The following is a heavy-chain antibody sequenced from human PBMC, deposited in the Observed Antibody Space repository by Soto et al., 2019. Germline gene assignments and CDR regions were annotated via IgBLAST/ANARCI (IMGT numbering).Heavy chain of an antibody. CDR3: ARDRPIVVPAAIDYYYYYMDV. CDR1: GFTVSSNY. CDR2: IYSGGST. V-gene: IGHV3-66*01. Sequence: EVQLVESGGGLVQPGGSLRLSCAASGFTVSSNYMSWVRQAPGKGLEWVSVIYSGGSTYYADSVKGRFTISRDNSKNTLYLQMNSLRADDTAVYYCARDRPIVVPAAIDYYYYYMDVWGKGTTVTVSS. D-gene: IGHD2-2*01. J-gene: IGHJ6*03.